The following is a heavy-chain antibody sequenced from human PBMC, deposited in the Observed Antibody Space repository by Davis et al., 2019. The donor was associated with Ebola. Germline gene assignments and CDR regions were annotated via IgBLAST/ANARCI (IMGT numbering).Heavy chain of an antibody. CDR1: GFTFSSYA. D-gene: IGHD4-17*01. Sequence: GESLKISCAASGFTFSSYAMHWVRQAPGKGLEWVAVISYDGSNKYYADSVKGRFTISRDNSKYTLYLQMNSLRPEDTGVYYCARGEGPMTSVTFEFWGQGTLVTVSS. J-gene: IGHJ4*02. V-gene: IGHV3-30-3*01. CDR2: ISYDGSNK. CDR3: ARGEGPMTSVTFEF.